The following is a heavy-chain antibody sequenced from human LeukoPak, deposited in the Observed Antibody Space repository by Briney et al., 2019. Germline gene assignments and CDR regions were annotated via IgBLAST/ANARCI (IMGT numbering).Heavy chain of an antibody. Sequence: GGSLRLSCAASGFTFSSYSMNWVRQAPGQGLEWVSSISSSSSYTYYADSVKGRFTISRDNAKNSLYLQMNTLRAKDTAVYYCAIVGGGDSFDIWGQGTMVTVSS. V-gene: IGHV3-21*01. D-gene: IGHD3-16*01. J-gene: IGHJ3*02. CDR1: GFTFSSYS. CDR2: ISSSSSYT. CDR3: AIVGGGDSFDI.